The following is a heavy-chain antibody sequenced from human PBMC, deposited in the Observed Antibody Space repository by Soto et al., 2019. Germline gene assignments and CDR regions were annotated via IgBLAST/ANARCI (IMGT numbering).Heavy chain of an antibody. J-gene: IGHJ6*02. V-gene: IGHV3-23*01. CDR3: ARAISGTFYGMDV. D-gene: IGHD1-1*01. CDR2: VSGSGGGT. CDR1: GFTFSNYA. Sequence: GGSLRLSCAASGFTFSNYAMSWVRQAPGKGREWVSGVSGSGGGTYYADSVKGRFTISRDNSKNTLYLQVNSLRPDDTAVYYCARAISGTFYGMDVWGRGTTVTVSS.